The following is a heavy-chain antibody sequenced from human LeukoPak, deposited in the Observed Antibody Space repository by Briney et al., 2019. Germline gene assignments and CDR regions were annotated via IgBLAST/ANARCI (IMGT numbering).Heavy chain of an antibody. Sequence: ASVKVSCTASGYTFTGYYMHWVRQAPGQGLEWMGWINPNSGGTNYAQKFQGRVTMTRDTSISTAYMELSRLRSDDTAVYYCATEWRAEYYYDSSFLGYWGQGTLVTVSS. V-gene: IGHV1-2*02. CDR2: INPNSGGT. CDR3: ATEWRAEYYYDSSFLGY. D-gene: IGHD3-22*01. J-gene: IGHJ4*02. CDR1: GYTFTGYY.